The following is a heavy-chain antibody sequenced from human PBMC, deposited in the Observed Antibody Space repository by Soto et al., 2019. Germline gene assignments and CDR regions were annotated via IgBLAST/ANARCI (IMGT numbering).Heavy chain of an antibody. CDR2: IYPGDSDT. J-gene: IGHJ3*02. CDR3: ARHREAARLDAFDI. CDR1: GYSFTSYW. Sequence: PGXSLRISCKGSGYSFTSYWIGWVRQNPGKGLEWMGIIYPGDSDTRYSPSFQGQVTISADKSISTAYLQWSSLKASDTAMYYCARHREAARLDAFDIWGQGTMVTVSS. V-gene: IGHV5-51*01. D-gene: IGHD6-6*01.